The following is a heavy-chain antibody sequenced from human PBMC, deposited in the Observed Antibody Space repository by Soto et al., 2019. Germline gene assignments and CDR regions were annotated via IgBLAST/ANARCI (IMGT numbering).Heavy chain of an antibody. D-gene: IGHD3-10*01. V-gene: IGHV1-3*01. CDR3: ARDRLLWFGDPNNWFDP. CDR1: GYTFTSYS. J-gene: IGHJ5*02. Sequence: GASVKVSCKASGYTFTSYSMHWVRQAPGQRLEWIGWINAGNGNTKYSQKFQGRVTITRDTSASTAYMELSSLRSEDTAVYYCARDRLLWFGDPNNWFDPWGQGTLVTVSS. CDR2: INAGNGNT.